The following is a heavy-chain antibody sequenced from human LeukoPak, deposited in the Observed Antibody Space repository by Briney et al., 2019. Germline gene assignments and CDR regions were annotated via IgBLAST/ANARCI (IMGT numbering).Heavy chain of an antibody. Sequence: GGSLRLSCAPPGFTFSYYEMNWVRQAPGKGLEWISYISGSGETRSYADSVRGRFTISRDNANYSLNLQMNSLRAEDTDVYYCARDLHTSGSIALDSWGQGILVIVSS. CDR2: ISGSGETR. J-gene: IGHJ4*02. D-gene: IGHD3-22*01. V-gene: IGHV3-48*03. CDR1: GFTFSYYE. CDR3: ARDLHTSGSIALDS.